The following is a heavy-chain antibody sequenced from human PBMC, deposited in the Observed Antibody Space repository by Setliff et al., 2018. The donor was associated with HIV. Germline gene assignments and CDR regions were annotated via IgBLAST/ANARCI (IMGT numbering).Heavy chain of an antibody. CDR1: GFIFSSYA. V-gene: IGHV3-30*01. J-gene: IGHJ6*02. CDR2: MSYDGNNK. D-gene: IGHD1-26*01. CDR3: ARGCRVGWVFTYGMDV. Sequence: GGSLRLSCAASGFIFSSYAMHWVRQAPGKGLEWVAVMSYDGNNKYYADSVKGRFTISRDNSKNTLFLQMNSLRPEDTAVYYCARGCRVGWVFTYGMDVWGRGTLVTGSS.